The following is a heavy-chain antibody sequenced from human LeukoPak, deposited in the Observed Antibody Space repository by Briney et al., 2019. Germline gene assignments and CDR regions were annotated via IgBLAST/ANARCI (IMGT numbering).Heavy chain of an antibody. CDR2: IIPIFGTA. V-gene: IGHV1-69*05. J-gene: IGHJ5*02. CDR1: GGTFSSYA. D-gene: IGHD1-1*01. Sequence: SVKVSCKASGGTFSSYAISWVRQAPGQGLEWMGGIIPIFGTANYAQKFQGRVTITTDESTSAAYMELSSLRSEDTAVYYCARVHVELENWFDPWGQGTLVTVSS. CDR3: ARVHVELENWFDP.